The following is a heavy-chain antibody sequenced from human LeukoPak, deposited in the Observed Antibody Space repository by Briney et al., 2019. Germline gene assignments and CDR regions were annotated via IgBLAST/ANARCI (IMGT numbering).Heavy chain of an antibody. CDR1: GFTFSSYA. D-gene: IGHD2-15*01. CDR2: ISGSGGST. Sequence: GGSLRLSCAASGFTFSSYAMSWVRQAPGKGLEWVSAISGSGGSTYYADSVKGRFTISRDNSKNTLYLQMNSLRAEDTAVYYCANDCSGGSCTNFDYWGQGTLVTVSS. CDR3: ANDCSGGSCTNFDY. J-gene: IGHJ4*02. V-gene: IGHV3-23*01.